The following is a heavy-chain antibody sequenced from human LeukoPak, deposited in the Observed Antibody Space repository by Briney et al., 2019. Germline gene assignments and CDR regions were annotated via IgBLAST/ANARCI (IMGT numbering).Heavy chain of an antibody. CDR1: GGSISSYY. D-gene: IGHD2-2*01. CDR2: IYYSGST. J-gene: IGHJ6*03. Sequence: PSETLSLTCTVSGGSISSYYWSWIRQPPGKGLEWIGYIYYSGSTNYNPSLKSRVTISVDTSKNQFSLKLSSVTAADTAVYYCARSRYCSSTSCYPTDYYYYMDVWGKGTTVTVSS. V-gene: IGHV4-59*12. CDR3: ARSRYCSSTSCYPTDYYYYMDV.